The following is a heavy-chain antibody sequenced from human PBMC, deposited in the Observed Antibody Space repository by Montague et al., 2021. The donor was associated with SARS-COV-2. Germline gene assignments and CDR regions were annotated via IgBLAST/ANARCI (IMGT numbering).Heavy chain of an antibody. CDR2: INHSGSS. CDR1: GGSFSSYY. V-gene: IGHV4-34*01. J-gene: IGHJ4*02. D-gene: IGHD2-21*02. CDR3: ARLAYCGADCFSGWEIFFDS. Sequence: SETLSLTCAVSGGSFSSYYWSWIRQPPGKGLEWTAEINHSGSSXXXPSXXXRVTMSVDTSKNQFSLKLNSVTAADTAVYYCARLAYCGADCFSGWEIFFDSWGQGTLVTVSS.